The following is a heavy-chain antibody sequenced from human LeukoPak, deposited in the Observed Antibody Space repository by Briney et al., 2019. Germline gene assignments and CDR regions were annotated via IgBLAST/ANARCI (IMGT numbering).Heavy chain of an antibody. Sequence: GGSLRLSCAASGFTFDDYGMSWVRQAPGKGLEWVSGINWNGGSTGCADSVKGRFTISRDDAKNSLYLQMNSLRAEDTALYYCARARLSGSYYYYYYMDVWGKGTTVTVSS. D-gene: IGHD1-26*01. V-gene: IGHV3-20*04. CDR3: ARARLSGSYYYYYYMDV. CDR2: INWNGGST. CDR1: GFTFDDYG. J-gene: IGHJ6*03.